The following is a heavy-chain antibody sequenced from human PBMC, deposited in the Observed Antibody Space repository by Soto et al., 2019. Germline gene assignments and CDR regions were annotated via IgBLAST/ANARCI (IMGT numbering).Heavy chain of an antibody. J-gene: IGHJ4*02. CDR3: ARSGNTMVRGDIYYFDY. V-gene: IGHV3-30-3*01. CDR1: GFTFSSYA. CDR2: ISYDGSNK. D-gene: IGHD3-10*01. Sequence: GGSLRLSCAASGFTFSSYAMHWVRQAPGKGLEWVAVISYDGSNKYYADSVKGRFTISRDNSKNTLYLQMNSLRAEDTAVYYCARSGNTMVRGDIYYFDYWGQGTLVTVSS.